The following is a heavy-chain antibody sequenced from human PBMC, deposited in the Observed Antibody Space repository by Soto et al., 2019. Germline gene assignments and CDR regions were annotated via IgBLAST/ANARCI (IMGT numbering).Heavy chain of an antibody. V-gene: IGHV4-39*01. CDR1: GGSISSSSYY. CDR2: IYYSGST. Sequence: SETLSITWTVSGGSISSSSYYWGGIRQPPGKGLEWIGSIYYSGSTYYNPSLKSRVTISVDTSKNQFSLTLSSVTAADTAVYYFARPGSSYGDYVADYYYYGMDVWGHGPPVPVSS. J-gene: IGHJ6*02. D-gene: IGHD4-17*01. CDR3: ARPGSSYGDYVADYYYYGMDV.